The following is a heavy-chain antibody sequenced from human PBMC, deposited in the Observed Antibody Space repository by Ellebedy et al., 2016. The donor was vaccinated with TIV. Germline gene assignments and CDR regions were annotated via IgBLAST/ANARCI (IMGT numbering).Heavy chain of an antibody. V-gene: IGHV3-23*01. CDR1: GFTLSTYW. Sequence: PGGSLRLSCAASGFTLSTYWMSWVRQAPGKGLEWVSAISGSGGSTYYADSVKGRFTISRDNSKNTLYLQMNSLRAEDTAVYYCANEFVLGSIDYWGQGTLVTVSS. J-gene: IGHJ4*02. D-gene: IGHD3-16*01. CDR3: ANEFVLGSIDY. CDR2: ISGSGGST.